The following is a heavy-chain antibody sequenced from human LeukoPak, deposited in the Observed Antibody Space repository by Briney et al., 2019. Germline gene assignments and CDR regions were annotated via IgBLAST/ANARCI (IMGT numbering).Heavy chain of an antibody. CDR3: ARDGTDGSYRTNFDY. D-gene: IGHD1-26*01. CDR1: GFTFSSYW. V-gene: IGHV3-74*01. Sequence: PGGSLRLSCAASGFTFSSYWMHWVRQAPGKGLVWVSRIYSDGSSTNYADSVKGRFTISRDNAKNTLHLQMNSLRAEDTAVYYCARDGTDGSYRTNFDYWGQGTLVTVSS. J-gene: IGHJ4*02. CDR2: IYSDGSST.